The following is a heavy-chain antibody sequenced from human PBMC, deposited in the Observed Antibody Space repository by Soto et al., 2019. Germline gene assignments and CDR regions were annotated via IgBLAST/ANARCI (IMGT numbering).Heavy chain of an antibody. D-gene: IGHD6-13*01. CDR3: ARVGIAAAGQSDYYYGMDV. CDR1: GYTFTAYY. CDR2: MKPNSGGT. Sequence: SVLGSSTASGYTFTAYYMHWVRQAPGQGLVWMGWMKPNSGGTNYAQKFQGRVTMTRDTSISTAYMELSRLRSDDTAVYYCARVGIAAAGQSDYYYGMDVWGQGNTVKVSS. V-gene: IGHV1-2*02. J-gene: IGHJ6*02.